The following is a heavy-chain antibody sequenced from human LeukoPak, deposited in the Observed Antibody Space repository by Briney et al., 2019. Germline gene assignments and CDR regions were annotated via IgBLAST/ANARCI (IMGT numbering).Heavy chain of an antibody. CDR1: GYTFTGYY. CDR3: ARLDYYDSSGYLPSFDY. J-gene: IGHJ4*02. V-gene: IGHV1-18*04. D-gene: IGHD3-22*01. CDR2: ISAYNGNT. Sequence: ASVKVSCKASGYTFTGYYLHWVRQAPGQGLEWMGWISAYNGNTNYAQKLQGRVTMTTDTSTSTAYMELRSLRSDDTAVYYCARLDYYDSSGYLPSFDYWGQGTLVTVSS.